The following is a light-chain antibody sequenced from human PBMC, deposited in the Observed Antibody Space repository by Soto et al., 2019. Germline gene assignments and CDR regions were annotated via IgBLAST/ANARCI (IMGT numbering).Light chain of an antibody. CDR1: QSISSW. J-gene: IGKJ5*01. Sequence: DIQMTQSPSTLPASVGDRVTITCRASQSISSWLAWYQQKPGKAPNLLIYAASTLQSGVPSRFSGSGSGTDFTLTISSLQSEDFAVYYCQQYNNWPPITFGQGTRLEIK. CDR3: QQYNNWPPIT. V-gene: IGKV1-5*01. CDR2: AAS.